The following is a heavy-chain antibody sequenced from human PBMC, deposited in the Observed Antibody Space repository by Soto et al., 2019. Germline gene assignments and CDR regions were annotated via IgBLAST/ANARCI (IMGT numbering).Heavy chain of an antibody. D-gene: IGHD2-2*01. CDR2: IWYDGSNK. Sequence: PGGSLRLSCAASGFTFSSYGMHWVRQAPGKGLEWVAVIWYDGSNKYYADSVKGRFTISRDNSKNTLYLQMNSLRAEDTAVYYCAKTQPPLAYIVLVPAPNWFDPWGQGTLVTGSS. CDR1: GFTFSSYG. V-gene: IGHV3-33*06. J-gene: IGHJ5*02. CDR3: AKTQPPLAYIVLVPAPNWFDP.